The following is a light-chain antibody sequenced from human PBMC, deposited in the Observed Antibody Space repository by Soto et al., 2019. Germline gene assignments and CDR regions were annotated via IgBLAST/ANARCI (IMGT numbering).Light chain of an antibody. J-gene: IGKJ1*01. Sequence: DIQMTQSPSTLSASVGDRVTITCRASQSIRSWLAWYQQKPGKAPKLLIYKTSSLESGVPSRFSGSTSGTEFTLSIGSLQPDDFATYYCQQYDSYPWTFGHGTKVEIQ. CDR1: QSIRSW. V-gene: IGKV1-5*03. CDR3: QQYDSYPWT. CDR2: KTS.